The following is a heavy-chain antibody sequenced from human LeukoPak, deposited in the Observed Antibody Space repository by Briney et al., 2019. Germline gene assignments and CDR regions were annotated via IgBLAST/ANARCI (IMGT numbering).Heavy chain of an antibody. V-gene: IGHV4-39*01. D-gene: IGHD7-27*01. CDR1: GGSISSSSYY. Sequence: PSQTLSLTCAVSGGSISSSSYYWGWIRQPPGKGLEWIGSIYYSGSTYYNPSLKSRVTISVDTSKNQFSLKLSSVTAADTAVCYCARRPTLGRGYYFDYWGQGTLVTVSS. CDR3: ARRPTLGRGYYFDY. J-gene: IGHJ4*02. CDR2: IYYSGST.